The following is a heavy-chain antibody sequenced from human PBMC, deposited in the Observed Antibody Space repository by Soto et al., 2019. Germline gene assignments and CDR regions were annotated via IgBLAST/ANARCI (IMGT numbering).Heavy chain of an antibody. CDR3: AKELGIVVVPADIPYYYSMDV. J-gene: IGHJ6*02. CDR2: ISYDGSNK. D-gene: IGHD2-2*03. CDR1: GFTFSSYG. Sequence: AGSMKLSCAACGFTFSSYGMHGSRQDPGKGLEWVAVISYDGSNKYYADSVKGRFTISRDNSKNTLYLQMNSLRAEDTAVYYCAKELGIVVVPADIPYYYSMDVWGQGTTVTVSS. V-gene: IGHV3-30*18.